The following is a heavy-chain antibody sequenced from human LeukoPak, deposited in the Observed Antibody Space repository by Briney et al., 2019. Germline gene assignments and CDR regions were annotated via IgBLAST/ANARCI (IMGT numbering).Heavy chain of an antibody. CDR2: ISYDASHI. V-gene: IGHV3-30*04. D-gene: IGHD1-26*01. Sequence: PGGSLRLSCAASGFSFGSYTMQWARQAPGRGREWGAVISYDASHIYYADSVKGRFTISRDNSKNTLYLQMNSLGTEDTAVYYCARDSTSGTYYFDFWGQGTLVTVSS. J-gene: IGHJ4*02. CDR3: ARDSTSGTYYFDF. CDR1: GFSFGSYT.